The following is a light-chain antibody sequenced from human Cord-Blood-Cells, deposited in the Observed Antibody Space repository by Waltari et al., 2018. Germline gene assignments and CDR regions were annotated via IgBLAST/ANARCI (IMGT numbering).Light chain of an antibody. J-gene: IGKJ3*01. CDR3: QQRSNWPPFT. CDR1: QSVSSY. V-gene: IGKV3-11*01. Sequence: EIVLTQSPATLSLSPGERATLSCRASQSVSSYLAWYQQKPGQAPMLLIYDASNRATGIPARFSGSGSVTDFTLTISSLEPEDFAVYYCQQRSNWPPFTFGPGTKVDIK. CDR2: DAS.